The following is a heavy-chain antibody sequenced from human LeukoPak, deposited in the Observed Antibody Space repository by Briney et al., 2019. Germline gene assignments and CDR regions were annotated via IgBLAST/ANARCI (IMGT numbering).Heavy chain of an antibody. CDR3: VRYGDYGGEFDY. CDR1: GFTFSSYE. V-gene: IGHV3-48*03. D-gene: IGHD4-17*01. Sequence: GGSLRLSCAASGFTFSSYEMNWVRQAPGKGLEWVSYISSSGSTIYYADSVKGRFTISRGNAKNSLYLQMNSLRAEDTAVYYCVRYGDYGGEFDYWGQGTLVTVSS. CDR2: ISSSGSTI. J-gene: IGHJ4*02.